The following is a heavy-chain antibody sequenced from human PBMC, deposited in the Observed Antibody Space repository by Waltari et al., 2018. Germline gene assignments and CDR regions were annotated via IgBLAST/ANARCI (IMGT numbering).Heavy chain of an antibody. CDR1: GATFSSYA. CDR3: ARRMGATTGLGY. D-gene: IGHD1-26*01. V-gene: IGHV1-69*11. J-gene: IGHJ4*02. Sequence: QVQLVQSGAEVKKPGSSVKVSCKASGATFSSYAISWVRQAPGQGLEWMGRSIAIVGTANYEQKFEGRVTITADESTSTAYMELSSLRSEDTAVYYCARRMGATTGLGYWGQGTLVTVSS. CDR2: SIAIVGTA.